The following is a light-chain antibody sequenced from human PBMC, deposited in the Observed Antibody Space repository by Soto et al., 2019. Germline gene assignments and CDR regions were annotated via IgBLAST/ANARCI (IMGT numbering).Light chain of an antibody. J-gene: IGLJ3*02. CDR1: SSDVGGYNY. V-gene: IGLV2-14*03. Sequence: QSALTQPASVSGSPGQSITLSCTGTSSDVGGYNYVSWYQHHPGKAPKLMIYDVSNRPSGVSDRFSGSKSGNTASLTISGLQAEDEADYYCSSYTSSNTVVFGGGTKLHRP. CDR3: SSYTSSNTVV. CDR2: DVS.